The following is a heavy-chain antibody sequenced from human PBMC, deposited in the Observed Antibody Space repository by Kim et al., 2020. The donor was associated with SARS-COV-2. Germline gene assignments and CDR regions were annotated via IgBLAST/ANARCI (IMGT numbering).Heavy chain of an antibody. CDR2: T. CDR3: ARNLGGGSNDGN. D-gene: IGHD2-15*01. J-gene: IGHJ1*01. V-gene: IGHV3-53*01. Sequence: TYYADSVKGRFIISRDNSKNTLYLHMNSLRAEDTAVYYCARNLGGGSNDGNWGQGTLVTVSS.